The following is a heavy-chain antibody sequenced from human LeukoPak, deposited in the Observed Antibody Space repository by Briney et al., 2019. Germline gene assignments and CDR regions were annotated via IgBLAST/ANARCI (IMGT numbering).Heavy chain of an antibody. CDR1: GGSFSGYY. Sequence: SDTLPLTCAVYGGSFSGYYWSWLRPPPGKGLDWIGEINHSGSTNYNPPLKSRVTITVDTSNNQFSLQLSSVTAADTAAEYCAGGLRGGIAVAVIRSPLSAGKGFDYWGQGTPVTVSS. D-gene: IGHD6-19*01. V-gene: IGHV4-34*01. CDR3: AGGLRGGIAVAVIRSPLSAGKGFDY. J-gene: IGHJ4*02. CDR2: INHSGST.